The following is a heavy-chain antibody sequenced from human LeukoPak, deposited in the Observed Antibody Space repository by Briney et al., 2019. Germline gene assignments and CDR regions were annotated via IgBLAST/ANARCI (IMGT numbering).Heavy chain of an antibody. CDR3: ARAWSGHDAFDI. D-gene: IGHD2-15*01. V-gene: IGHV3-74*01. J-gene: IGHJ3*02. Sequence: GGSLRLSCAASGFTLSNYWMHWVRQAPGKGLVWVSRIDPDGSNTNYADSVKGRFPISRDNAKNMLYLQMNSLRAEDTAVYYCARAWSGHDAFDIWGQGTMVTVSS. CDR2: IDPDGSNT. CDR1: GFTLSNYW.